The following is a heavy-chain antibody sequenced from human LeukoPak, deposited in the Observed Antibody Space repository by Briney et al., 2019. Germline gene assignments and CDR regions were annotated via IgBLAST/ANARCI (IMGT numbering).Heavy chain of an antibody. D-gene: IGHD3-10*01. CDR2: FYTSGST. Sequence: SETLSLTCTVSGGSISSGTYYWRWLRQPAGTGLEWIGRFYTSGSTNYNPSLKSRVTISVDTSKNQFSLKLSSVTAADTAVYYCARMTPYYGSGSYYDPPRYYFDYWGQGTLVTVSS. CDR3: ARMTPYYGSGSYYDPPRYYFDY. J-gene: IGHJ4*02. V-gene: IGHV4-61*02. CDR1: GGSISSGTYY.